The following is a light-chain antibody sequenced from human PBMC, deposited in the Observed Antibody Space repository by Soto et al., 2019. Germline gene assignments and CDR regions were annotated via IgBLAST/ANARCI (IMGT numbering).Light chain of an antibody. V-gene: IGKV3-20*01. CDR2: GAS. CDR3: QQYGSSPVT. Sequence: IVFTQSPGTLSLSPGEGATLSCRASQSVSSSFLAWYQQKPGQAPRLLIYGASSRATGIPDRFSGSGSGTDFTLTISRLEPEDFAVYYCQQYGSSPVTFGGGTKVDIK. J-gene: IGKJ4*01. CDR1: QSVSSSF.